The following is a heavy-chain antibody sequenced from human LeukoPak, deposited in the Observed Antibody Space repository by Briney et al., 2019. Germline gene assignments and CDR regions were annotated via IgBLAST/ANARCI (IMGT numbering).Heavy chain of an antibody. CDR1: GFTFSSYD. CDR2: ISYDGSNK. V-gene: IGHV3-30*18. Sequence: GRSLRLSCAASGFTFSSYDMHWVRQAPGKGLEWVAVISYDGSNKYYADSVKGRFTISRDNSKNTLYLQMNSLRAEDTAVYYCAKDLDGAAVAGIYYYYYGMDVWGKGTTVTVSS. CDR3: AKDLDGAAVAGIYYYYYGMDV. D-gene: IGHD6-19*01. J-gene: IGHJ6*04.